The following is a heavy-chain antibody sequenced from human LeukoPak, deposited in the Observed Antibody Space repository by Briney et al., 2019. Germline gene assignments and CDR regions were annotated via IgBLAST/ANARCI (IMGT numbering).Heavy chain of an antibody. CDR2: ISGSGGST. Sequence: GGSLRLSCAASGFTFSSYAMSWVRQAPGKGLEWVSAISGSGGSTYYADSVKGRFTISRDNSKNTLYLQMNSLRAEDTAVYYCAKALWSGYYSGLDYWGQGTLVTVSS. D-gene: IGHD3-3*01. CDR3: AKALWSGYYSGLDY. J-gene: IGHJ4*02. CDR1: GFTFSSYA. V-gene: IGHV3-23*01.